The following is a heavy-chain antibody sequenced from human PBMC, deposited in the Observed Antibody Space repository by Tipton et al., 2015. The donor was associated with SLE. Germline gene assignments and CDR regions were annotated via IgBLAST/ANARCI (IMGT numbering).Heavy chain of an antibody. CDR2: IRFDESKT. V-gene: IGHV3-30*02. CDR3: AKGGGMTTVTTNAFDI. J-gene: IGHJ3*02. CDR1: GFTFSSYG. Sequence: SLRLSCAASGFTFSSYGMHWVRQAPGKELEWVAFIRFDESKTFYGDLVKGRFTISRDNSKNTLYLDMNSLRVDDAAVYYCAKGGGMTTVTTNAFDIWGQGTMVTVSS. D-gene: IGHD4-17*01.